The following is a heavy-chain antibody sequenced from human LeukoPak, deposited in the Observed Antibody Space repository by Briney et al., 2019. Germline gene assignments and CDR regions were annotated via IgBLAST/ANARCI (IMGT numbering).Heavy chain of an antibody. V-gene: IGHV3-7*01. CDR1: GFTFSSYW. D-gene: IGHD6-13*01. CDR3: ARDIAAAGTFYYYYMDV. Sequence: PGGSLRLSCAASGFTFSSYWMSWVRQAPGKGLEWVANVKQDGSEKYYVDSAKGRFTISRDNAKNSLYLQMNSLRAEDTAVYYCARDIAAAGTFYYYYMDVWGKGTTVTVSS. CDR2: VKQDGSEK. J-gene: IGHJ6*03.